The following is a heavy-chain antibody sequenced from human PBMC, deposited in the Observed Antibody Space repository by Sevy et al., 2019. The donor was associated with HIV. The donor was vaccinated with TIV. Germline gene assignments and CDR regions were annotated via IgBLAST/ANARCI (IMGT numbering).Heavy chain of an antibody. D-gene: IGHD2-2*03. CDR2: IYHSGST. V-gene: IGHV4-4*02. CDR3: SSGGGGYCGSTGCHVDY. CDR1: GGSISSSNW. Sequence: SESLSLTCAVSGGSISSSNWWNWVRQPPGKGLEWIGEIYHSGSTNRNPSLKSRVTISLDKSKNQFSLKLSSVTAADTAVYYCSSGGGGYCGSTGCHVDYWGQGTLVTVSS. J-gene: IGHJ4*02.